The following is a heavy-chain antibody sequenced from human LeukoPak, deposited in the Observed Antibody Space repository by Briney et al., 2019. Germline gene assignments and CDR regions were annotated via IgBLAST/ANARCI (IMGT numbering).Heavy chain of an antibody. J-gene: IGHJ4*02. V-gene: IGHV4-39*01. D-gene: IGHD1-26*01. CDR2: IYYTVST. CDR3: VKSGGYGLIDY. CDR1: GASISGSGYY. Sequence: SETLSLTSAVSGASISGSGYYSGWIRQPPGKGLEWILNIYYTVSTYYNTPLQSRVTISINTSKNQFSRRLNSVTAADTAMYYCVKSGGYGLIDYWGQGTLGTVS.